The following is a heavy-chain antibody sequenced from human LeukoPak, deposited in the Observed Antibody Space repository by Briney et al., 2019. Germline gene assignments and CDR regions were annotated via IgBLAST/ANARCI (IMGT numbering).Heavy chain of an antibody. D-gene: IGHD6-19*01. Sequence: PGGSLRLSCAASGFTFSTYWMTWVRQAPGMGLAWVATIEQDGSEEYYVDSVKGRFTISRDNTKNSLYLQMNSLRAEDTAVYYCAKAKAVAGLFDYWGQGTLVTVSS. J-gene: IGHJ4*02. CDR1: GFTFSTYW. CDR3: AKAKAVAGLFDY. V-gene: IGHV3-7*03. CDR2: IEQDGSEE.